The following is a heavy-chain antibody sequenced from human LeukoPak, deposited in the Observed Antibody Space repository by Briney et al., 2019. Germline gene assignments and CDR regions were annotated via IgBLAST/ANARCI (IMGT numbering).Heavy chain of an antibody. J-gene: IGHJ4*02. CDR2: LSNDGNSY. D-gene: IGHD5-12*01. CDR3: ARDRSGFYSVDY. V-gene: IGHV3-30-3*01. Sequence: GMSLRLSCAASGFTFSENNVHWVRQAPGKGLEWVALLSNDGNSYAYADSVKGRFTLSGDKSKTTLYLQMNSLRAEDTAAYYCARDRSGFYSVDYWGQGTLVTVSS. CDR1: GFTFSENN.